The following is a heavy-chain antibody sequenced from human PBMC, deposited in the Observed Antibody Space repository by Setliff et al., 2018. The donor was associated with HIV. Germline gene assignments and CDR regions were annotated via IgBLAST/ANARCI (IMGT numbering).Heavy chain of an antibody. Sequence: PSETLSLTCSVSGGSMRSNIYYWGWIRLSPTKGLECIGRIYTSGSTNYNPSLKSRVTISVDTSKNQFSLKLRSVTAADTAVYYCATGGHRLHDYWGQGTLVTVSS. CDR2: IYTSGST. CDR3: ATGGHRLHDY. V-gene: IGHV4-39*07. CDR1: GGSMRSNIYY. J-gene: IGHJ4*02. D-gene: IGHD1-26*01.